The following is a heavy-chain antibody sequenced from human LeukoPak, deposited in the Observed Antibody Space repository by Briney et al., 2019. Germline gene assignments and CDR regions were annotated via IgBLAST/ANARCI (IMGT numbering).Heavy chain of an antibody. D-gene: IGHD6-19*01. J-gene: IGHJ3*02. Sequence: PGGSLRLSCAASGFTFNNYAMYWVRQAPGKGLEWVSGIFGSGGSAHYADSVKGRFTISRDNSKNTLYLQMNSLRAEDTAVYYCAKTIAVAGDAFDIWGQGTMVTVSS. V-gene: IGHV3-23*01. CDR1: GFTFNNYA. CDR2: IFGSGGSA. CDR3: AKTIAVAGDAFDI.